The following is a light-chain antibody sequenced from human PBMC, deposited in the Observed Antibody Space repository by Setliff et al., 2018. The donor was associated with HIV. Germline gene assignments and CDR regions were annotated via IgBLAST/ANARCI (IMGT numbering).Light chain of an antibody. CDR1: SSDVGGYNY. J-gene: IGLJ1*01. CDR2: GVR. V-gene: IGLV2-14*01. CDR3: SSYAITNTRP. Sequence: QSALTQPASVSGSAGQSITISCTGTSSDVGGYNYVSWYQQHPGKAPKLIIYGVRNRPSGVSNRFSGSKSGNTASLTISGLRTEDEGDYYCSSYAITNTRPFGTGTKVTV.